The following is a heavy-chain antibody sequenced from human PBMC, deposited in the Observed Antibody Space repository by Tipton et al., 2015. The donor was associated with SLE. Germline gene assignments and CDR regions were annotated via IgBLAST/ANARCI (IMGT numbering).Heavy chain of an antibody. CDR1: DGSFSGHY. V-gene: IGHV4-34*01. CDR2: INESGST. D-gene: IGHD3-3*01. CDR3: ARGLRGFLEWLLYPPDY. J-gene: IGHJ4*02. Sequence: TLSLTCAVYDGSFSGHYWTWIRQPPERGLEWIGEINESGSTNYNPSLKSRLIMSIDASKNQFSLKLSSVTAADTAVYYCARGLRGFLEWLLYPPDYWGQGTLVTVSS.